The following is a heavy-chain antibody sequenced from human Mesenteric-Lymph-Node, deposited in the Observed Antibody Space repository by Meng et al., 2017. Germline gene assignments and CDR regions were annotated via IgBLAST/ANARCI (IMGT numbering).Heavy chain of an antibody. CDR1: GGSMSSGDYF. V-gene: IGHV4-30-4*01. D-gene: IGHD1-14*01. Sequence: QVQWQEPGPGLVKPSQTLSLTCTVSGGSMSSGDYFRNWIRQPPGKGLEWIGYIYYSGNTYYNPSLKSRVTISIDTSKNQFSLKLSSVTAADTAVYYCARAEYYNWFDPWGQGTLVTVSS. CDR3: ARAEYYNWFDP. CDR2: IYYSGNT. J-gene: IGHJ5*02.